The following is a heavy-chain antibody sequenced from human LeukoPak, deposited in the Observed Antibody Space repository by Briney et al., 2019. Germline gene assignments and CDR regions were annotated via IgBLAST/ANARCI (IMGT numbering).Heavy chain of an antibody. V-gene: IGHV3-48*03. Sequence: GGSLRLPCAASGFTFSSYEMNWVRQAPGKGLEWVSYISSSGSTIYYADSVKGRFTISRDNAKNSLYLQMNSLRAEDTAVYYCARDPEGYRYWGQGTLVTVSS. D-gene: IGHD5-18*01. CDR2: ISSSGSTI. CDR1: GFTFSSYE. J-gene: IGHJ4*02. CDR3: ARDPEGYRY.